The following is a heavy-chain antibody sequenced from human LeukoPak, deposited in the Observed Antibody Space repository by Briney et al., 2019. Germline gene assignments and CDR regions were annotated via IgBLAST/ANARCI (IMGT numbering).Heavy chain of an antibody. D-gene: IGHD5-18*01. Sequence: SVKVSFKTSGYSFTGYYIHWVRQAPGQGLEWMGRINPNSGGPNYGQKFQGTVTMTRDTSISTAYLELSNLRSGDTAAYYCVRGYSYGFYFDYWGQGSLVTVSS. J-gene: IGHJ4*02. V-gene: IGHV1-2*06. CDR2: INPNSGGP. CDR3: VRGYSYGFYFDY. CDR1: GYSFTGYY.